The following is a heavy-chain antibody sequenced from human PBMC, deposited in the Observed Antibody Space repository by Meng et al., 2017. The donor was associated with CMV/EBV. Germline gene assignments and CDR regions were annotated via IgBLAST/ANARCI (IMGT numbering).Heavy chain of an antibody. D-gene: IGHD3-3*01. CDR2: ISSSSSYI. V-gene: IGHV3-21*04. CDR3: ARDRAGRITIFGVVQGGGMDV. J-gene: IGHJ6*02. Sequence: GESLKISCAASGFTFSSYSMNWVRQAPGKGLEWVSSISSSSSYIYYADSVKGRFTISRDNAKNSLYLQMNSLRAEDTAVYYCARDRAGRITIFGVVQGGGMDVWGQGTTVTVSS. CDR1: GFTFSSYS.